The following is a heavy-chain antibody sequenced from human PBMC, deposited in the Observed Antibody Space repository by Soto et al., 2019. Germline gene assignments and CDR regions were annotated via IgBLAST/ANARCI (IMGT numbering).Heavy chain of an antibody. J-gene: IGHJ4*02. Sequence: ASVKVSCKASGYTFANYAMHWVRQAPGQRLEWMGWINAGNGYTKYSQKFQGRVTITRDTSASTAYMKLSGLRSEDTAVYYCARVGIAVAGTATYYFDYWGQGTLVTVSS. V-gene: IGHV1-3*01. CDR2: INAGNGYT. D-gene: IGHD6-19*01. CDR1: GYTFANYA. CDR3: ARVGIAVAGTATYYFDY.